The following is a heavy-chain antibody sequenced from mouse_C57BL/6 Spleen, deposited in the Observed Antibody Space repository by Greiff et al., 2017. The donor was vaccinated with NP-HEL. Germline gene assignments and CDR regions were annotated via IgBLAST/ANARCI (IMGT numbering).Heavy chain of an antibody. J-gene: IGHJ3*01. V-gene: IGHV1-50*01. D-gene: IGHD2-5*01. CDR3: ARGDSNLAWFAY. CDR1: GYTFTSYW. Sequence: QVQLQQPGAELVKPGASVKLSCKASGYTFTSYWMQWVKQRPGQGLEWIGEIDPSDSYTNYNQKFKGKATLTVDTSSSTAYMQLSSLTSGDSAVYYCARGDSNLAWFAYWGQGTLVTVSA. CDR2: IDPSDSYT.